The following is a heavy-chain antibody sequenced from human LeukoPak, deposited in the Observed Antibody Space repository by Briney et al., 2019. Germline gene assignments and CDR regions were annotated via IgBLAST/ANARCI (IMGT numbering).Heavy chain of an antibody. Sequence: SETLSLTCTVYGGSISSYYWSWIRQPPGKGREWMGYIYYSGSTNYNPSLKRRVTISVDTSKNQFSLKRSSVTAADTAVYYCARGLGYSSWSLCGYWGQGTLVTVSS. CDR1: GGSISSYY. D-gene: IGHD6-6*01. V-gene: IGHV4-59*01. CDR3: ARGLGYSSWSLCGY. J-gene: IGHJ4*02. CDR2: IYYSGST.